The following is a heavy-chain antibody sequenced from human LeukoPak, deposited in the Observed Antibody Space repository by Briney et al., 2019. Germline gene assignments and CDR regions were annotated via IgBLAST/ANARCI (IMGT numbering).Heavy chain of an antibody. J-gene: IGHJ4*02. CDR2: INHSGST. D-gene: IGHD6-13*01. Sequence: SETLSLTCAVYGGSFSGYYWSWIRQPPGKGLEWIGEINHSGSTNYNPSLKSRVTISIDTSKNQFSLKLSSVTAADTAVYYCARGNLVAAAGTYYFDYWGQGTLVTVSS. CDR3: ARGNLVAAAGTYYFDY. V-gene: IGHV4-34*01. CDR1: GGSFSGYY.